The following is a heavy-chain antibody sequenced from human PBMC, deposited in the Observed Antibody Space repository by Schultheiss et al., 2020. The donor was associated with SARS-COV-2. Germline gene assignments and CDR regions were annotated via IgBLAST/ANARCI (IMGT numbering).Heavy chain of an antibody. V-gene: IGHV4-4*07. J-gene: IGHJ3*02. CDR3: ARDGYSSGWLPYDAFDI. Sequence: SETLSLTCTVSGGSISSYYWSWIRQPAGKGLEWIVRIYTGGSTNYNPSLKSRVTMSVDTSKNQFSLKLSSVTAADTAVYYCARDGYSSGWLPYDAFDIWGQGTMVTVSS. D-gene: IGHD6-19*01. CDR2: IYTGGST. CDR1: GGSISSYY.